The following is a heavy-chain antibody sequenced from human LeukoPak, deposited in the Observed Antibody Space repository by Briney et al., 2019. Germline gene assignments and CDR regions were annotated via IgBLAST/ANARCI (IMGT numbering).Heavy chain of an antibody. Sequence: GGSLRLSCAASGFTFSGSGMHWVRQASGKGLEWVGRIRSKVNSYATAYAASVKGRFTISRDDSKNTAYLQMNSLKIEDTAVYTTDSSGYWGQGTLVTVSS. CDR1: GFTFSGSG. J-gene: IGHJ4*02. CDR3: DSSGY. D-gene: IGHD1-14*01. V-gene: IGHV3-73*01. CDR2: IRSKVNSYAT.